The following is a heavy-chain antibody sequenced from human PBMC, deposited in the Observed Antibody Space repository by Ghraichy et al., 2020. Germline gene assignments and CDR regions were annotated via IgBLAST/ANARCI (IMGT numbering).Heavy chain of an antibody. D-gene: IGHD2-2*02. CDR3: ARVWEDYCSSTSCDTAYYYYYMDV. V-gene: IGHV4-59*01. J-gene: IGHJ6*03. CDR2: IYYSGST. CDR1: GGSISSYY. Sequence: SETLSLTCTVSGGSISSYYWSWIRQPPGKGLEWIGYIYYSGSTNYNPSLKSRVTISVDTSKNQFSLKLSSVTAADTAVYYCARVWEDYCSSTSCDTAYYYYYMDVWGKGTTVTVSS.